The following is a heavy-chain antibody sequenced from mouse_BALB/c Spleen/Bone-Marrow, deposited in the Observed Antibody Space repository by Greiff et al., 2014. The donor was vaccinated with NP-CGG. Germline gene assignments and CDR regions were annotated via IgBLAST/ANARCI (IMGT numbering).Heavy chain of an antibody. J-gene: IGHJ2*01. CDR3: AFITTVVEYYFDY. CDR1: GFNIKDTY. V-gene: IGHV14-3*02. Sequence: VQLKQSGAELVKPGASVKLSCTASGFNIKDTYMHWVKLRPEQGLEWIGRIDPANGNSKYDPKFQGKATITADTSSNTAYLQLSSLTSEDTAVYYCAFITTVVEYYFDYWGQGTTLTVSS. CDR2: IDPANGNS. D-gene: IGHD1-1*01.